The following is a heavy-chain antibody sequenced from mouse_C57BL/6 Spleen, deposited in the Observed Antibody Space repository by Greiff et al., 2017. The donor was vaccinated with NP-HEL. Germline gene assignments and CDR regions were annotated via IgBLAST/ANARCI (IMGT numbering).Heavy chain of an antibody. Sequence: VQLQQSGAELAKPGASVKLSCKASGYTFTSYWMHWVNQRPGQGLEWIGYITPSSGYTKYNQKFKDKATLTADKSSSTAYMQLSSLTYEDSAVYYCATNDGSLYYYAMDYWGQGTSVTVSS. CDR3: ATNDGSLYYYAMDY. J-gene: IGHJ4*01. V-gene: IGHV1-7*01. CDR2: ITPSSGYT. CDR1: GYTFTSYW. D-gene: IGHD2-3*01.